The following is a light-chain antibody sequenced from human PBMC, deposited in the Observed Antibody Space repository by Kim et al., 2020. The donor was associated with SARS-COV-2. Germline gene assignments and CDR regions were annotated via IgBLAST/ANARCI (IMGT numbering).Light chain of an antibody. CDR1: SGSVSTSYY. V-gene: IGLV8-61*01. CDR2: STK. J-gene: IGLJ3*02. CDR3: VLYMGSGMRV. Sequence: QTVVTQEPSFSVSPGGTVTLTCGLSSGSVSTSYYPSWYQQTPGQAPRTLIYSTKTRSSGVPDRFSGSILGNKAALTITGAQADDESDYYCVLYMGSGMRVFGGGTQLTVL.